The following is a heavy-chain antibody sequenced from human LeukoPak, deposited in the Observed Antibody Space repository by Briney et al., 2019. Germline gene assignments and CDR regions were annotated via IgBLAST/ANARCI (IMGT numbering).Heavy chain of an antibody. CDR2: IWYDGSNK. Sequence: PGGSLRLSCAASGFTFSSYGMHWVRQAPGKGLEWVAVIWYDGSNKYYADSVKGRFTISRDNSKNTLYLQMNSLRAEDTAVYYCARDKGPGSGSLDYWGQGTLVTVSS. CDR3: ARDKGPGSGSLDY. CDR1: GFTFSSYG. D-gene: IGHD3-10*01. J-gene: IGHJ4*02. V-gene: IGHV3-33*01.